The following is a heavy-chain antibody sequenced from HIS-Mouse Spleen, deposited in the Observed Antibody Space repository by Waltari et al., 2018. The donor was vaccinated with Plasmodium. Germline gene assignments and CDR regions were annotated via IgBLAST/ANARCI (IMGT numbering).Heavy chain of an antibody. CDR3: ARVSPPANWGALNAFDI. CDR1: GGSISRGGYY. J-gene: IGHJ3*02. CDR2: SYYSGST. V-gene: IGHV4-31*03. D-gene: IGHD7-27*01. Sequence: QVQLQESGPGLVKPSQTLSLTCTVSGGSISRGGYYWSWIRQHPGKGLEWIGYSYYSGSTYYNPSLKGRVTISGDTSKNQFSLKLSSVTAADTAVYYCARVSPPANWGALNAFDIWGQGTMVTVSS.